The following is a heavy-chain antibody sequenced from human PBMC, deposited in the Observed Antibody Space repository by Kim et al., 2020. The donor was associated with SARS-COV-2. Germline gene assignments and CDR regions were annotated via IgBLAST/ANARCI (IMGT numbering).Heavy chain of an antibody. D-gene: IGHD2-15*01. J-gene: IGHJ4*02. Sequence: GRFTISRDNAKNTLYLQMNSLRAEDTAVYYCASIGYCSGGSCYHTGYFDYWGQGTLVTVSS. CDR3: ASIGYCSGGSCYHTGYFDY. V-gene: IGHV3-30*01.